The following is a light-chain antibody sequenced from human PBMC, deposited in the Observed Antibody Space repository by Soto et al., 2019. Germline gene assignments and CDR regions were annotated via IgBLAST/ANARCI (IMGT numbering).Light chain of an antibody. J-gene: IGLJ3*02. Sequence: QSVLTQPPSASGTPGQMVTISCSGSSSNIGTKYVYWYQQLPRTAPKLLIYLNNQRPSGVPDRFSGAKSGTSASLAISGLRSEYGADYYCAAWDGSLRAWVFGGGTKLTVL. CDR3: AAWDGSLRAWV. V-gene: IGLV1-47*01. CDR1: SSNIGTKY. CDR2: LNN.